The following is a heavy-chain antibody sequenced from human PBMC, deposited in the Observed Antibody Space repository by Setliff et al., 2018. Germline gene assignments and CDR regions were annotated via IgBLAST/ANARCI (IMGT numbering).Heavy chain of an antibody. CDR1: GFSFRDSW. V-gene: IGHV3-7*01. D-gene: IGHD2-21*02. J-gene: IGHJ5*02. CDR2: INHDGIEK. Sequence: GGSLRLSCAASGFSFRDSWMSWVRQAPGKGLEWVANINHDGIEKYYVDSVKGRFTISRGNAKNSLYLQMNSLRAEDTAVYYCVRGGEGRDDSNSGSWGQGTLVTVSS. CDR3: VRGGEGRDDSNSGS.